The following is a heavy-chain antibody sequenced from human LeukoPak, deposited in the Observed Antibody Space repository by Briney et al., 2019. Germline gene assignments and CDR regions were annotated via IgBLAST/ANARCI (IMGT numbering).Heavy chain of an antibody. D-gene: IGHD3-10*01. J-gene: IGHJ4*02. V-gene: IGHV3-21*01. Sequence: PGGSLRLSCAASGFTFSSYSVNWVRQAPGKGLEWVSFISSSSSYIYYADSVKGRFTISRDNANNSLYLQMNSLRAEDTAVYYCARDKNNYYGSGSWEYWGQGTLVTVSS. CDR1: GFTFSSYS. CDR3: ARDKNNYYGSGSWEY. CDR2: ISSSSSYI.